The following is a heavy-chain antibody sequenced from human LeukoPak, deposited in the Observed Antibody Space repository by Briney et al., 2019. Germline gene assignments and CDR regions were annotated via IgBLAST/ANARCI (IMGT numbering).Heavy chain of an antibody. CDR3: ARSSIAAPSPISPYYMDV. V-gene: IGHV5-51*01. D-gene: IGHD6-6*01. CDR2: IYPGDSDT. J-gene: IGHJ6*03. Sequence: GESLKISCKGSGYSFTSYWIGWVRQMPGKGLEWMGVIYPGDSDTRYSPSFQGQVTISADKSISTAYLQWSSLKASDTAMYYCARSSIAAPSPISPYYMDVWGKGTTVTVSS. CDR1: GYSFTSYW.